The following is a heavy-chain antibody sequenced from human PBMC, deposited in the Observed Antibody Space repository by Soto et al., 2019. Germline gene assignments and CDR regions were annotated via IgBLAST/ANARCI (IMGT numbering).Heavy chain of an antibody. Sequence: PGGSLRLSCAASGYSFSSYALHWVRQALGQGLVWVAVIWYDGVNKYFADSVKSRFTISRDNAINTLYVQMNSLKAEDTALYYCVRDAYLPAAIRLSSQHYWGPGTLVTASS. CDR3: VRDAYLPAAIRLSSQHY. J-gene: IGHJ4*02. D-gene: IGHD2-2*02. V-gene: IGHV3-33*01. CDR2: IWYDGVNK. CDR1: GYSFSSYA.